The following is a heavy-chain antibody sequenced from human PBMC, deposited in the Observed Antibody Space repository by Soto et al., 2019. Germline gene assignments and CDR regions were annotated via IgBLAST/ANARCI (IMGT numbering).Heavy chain of an antibody. J-gene: IGHJ4*02. CDR3: ARGIPLWPLRFLEWLPPYYFDY. CDR1: GGSISSYY. V-gene: IGHV4-59*01. Sequence: SETLSLTCTVSGGSISSYYWSWIRQPPGKGLEWIGYIYYSGSTNYNPSLKSRVTISVDTSKNQFSLKLSSVTAADTAVYYCARGIPLWPLRFLEWLPPYYFDYWGQGTLVTVS. CDR2: IYYSGST. D-gene: IGHD3-3*01.